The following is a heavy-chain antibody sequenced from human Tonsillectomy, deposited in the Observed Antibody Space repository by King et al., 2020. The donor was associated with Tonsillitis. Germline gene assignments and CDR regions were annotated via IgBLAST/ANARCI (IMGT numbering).Heavy chain of an antibody. Sequence: VQLVESGGGLVKPGGSLRLSCAASGFTFSSYSMNWVRQAPGKGLEWVSSISSSSSYIYYADSVKGRFTISRDNAKNSLYLQMNSLRAEDTAVYYCARDSLLDRAFDYWGQGTLVTVSS. V-gene: IGHV3-21*01. J-gene: IGHJ4*02. CDR1: GFTFSSYS. D-gene: IGHD3/OR15-3a*01. CDR2: ISSSSSYI. CDR3: ARDSLLDRAFDY.